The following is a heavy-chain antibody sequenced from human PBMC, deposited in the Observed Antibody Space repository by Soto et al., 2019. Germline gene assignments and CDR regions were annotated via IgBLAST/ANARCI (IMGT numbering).Heavy chain of an antibody. V-gene: IGHV3-66*01. CDR3: ARGLPYYYDSSGSLPPHDAFDI. Sequence: EVQLVESGGGLVQPGGSLRLSCAASGFTVSSNYMSWVRQAPGKGLEWVSVIYSGGSTYYADSVKGRFTISRDNSKNTLYLQMNSLRAEDTAVYYCARGLPYYYDSSGSLPPHDAFDIWGQGTMVTVSS. CDR1: GFTVSSNY. D-gene: IGHD3-22*01. CDR2: IYSGGST. J-gene: IGHJ3*02.